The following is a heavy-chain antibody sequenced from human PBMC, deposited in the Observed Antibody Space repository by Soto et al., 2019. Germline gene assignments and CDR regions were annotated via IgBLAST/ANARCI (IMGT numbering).Heavy chain of an antibody. CDR1: GFTFSSYA. V-gene: IGHV3-30-3*01. CDR3: ARGPYSRGWYGVDY. CDR2: ISYDGSNK. D-gene: IGHD6-19*01. J-gene: IGHJ4*02. Sequence: QVQLVESGGGVVQPGRSLRLSCAASGFTFSSYAMHWVRQAPGKGLEWVAVISYDGSNKYYADSVKGRFTISRDNSKHTLNLQMNSLRAEDTAVYYCARGPYSRGWYGVDYWGQGTLVTVSS.